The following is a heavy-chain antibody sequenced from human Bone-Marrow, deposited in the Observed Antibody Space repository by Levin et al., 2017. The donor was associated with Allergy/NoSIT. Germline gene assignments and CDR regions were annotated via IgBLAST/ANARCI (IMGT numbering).Heavy chain of an antibody. D-gene: IGHD2/OR15-2a*01. J-gene: IGHJ4*02. CDR3: ARDWTVIATDVDNTNLFDS. CDR2: ISSDGNNE. V-gene: IGHV3-30-3*01. CDR1: GFTFSNHA. Sequence: PGGSLRLSCVASGFTFSNHAMHWVRQAPGKGLEWVTTISSDGNNEYYADSVRGRFLVSRDNSKNTLYLQMDSLRPEDTAVFYCARDWTVIATDVDNTNLFDSWGQGARVSVS.